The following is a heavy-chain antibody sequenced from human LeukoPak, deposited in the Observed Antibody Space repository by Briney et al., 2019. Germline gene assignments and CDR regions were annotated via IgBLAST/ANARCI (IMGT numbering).Heavy chain of an antibody. Sequence: SETLSLTCTVSGGSISSYYWSWIRQPPGKGLEWIGYIYYGGSTNYNPSLKSRVTISVDTSKNQFSLKLSSVTAADTAVYYCARNVVVTAYFDYWGQGTLVTVSS. J-gene: IGHJ4*02. CDR1: GGSISSYY. D-gene: IGHD2-21*02. V-gene: IGHV4-59*01. CDR3: ARNVVVTAYFDY. CDR2: IYYGGST.